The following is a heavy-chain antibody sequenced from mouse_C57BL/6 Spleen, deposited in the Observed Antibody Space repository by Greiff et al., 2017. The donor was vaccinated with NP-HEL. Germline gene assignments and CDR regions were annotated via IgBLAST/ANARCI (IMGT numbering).Heavy chain of an antibody. CDR3: ARPPLITTGYFDY. J-gene: IGHJ2*01. Sequence: QVQLQQSGPELVKPGASVKISCKASGYAFSSSWMNWVKQRPGKGLEWIGRIYPGDGDTNYNGKFKGKATLTADKSSSTAYMQLSSLTSEDSAVYCCARPPLITTGYFDYWGQGTTLTVSS. D-gene: IGHD1-2*01. V-gene: IGHV1-82*01. CDR2: IYPGDGDT. CDR1: GYAFSSSW.